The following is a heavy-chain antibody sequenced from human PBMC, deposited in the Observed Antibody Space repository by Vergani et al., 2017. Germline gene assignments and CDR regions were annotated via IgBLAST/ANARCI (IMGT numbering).Heavy chain of an antibody. D-gene: IGHD6-13*01. V-gene: IGHV4-30-4*08. CDR1: GGSISSGDYY. CDR2: IYYSGST. Sequence: QVQLQESGPGLVKPSQTLSLTCTVSGGSISSGDYYWSWIRQPPGKGLEWIGYIYYSGSTYYNPSLKSRVTLSVDTYKNQFSLKLSSVTAADTAVYYCARSVGYSSSWCDYWGQGTLVTVSA. J-gene: IGHJ4*02. CDR3: ARSVGYSSSWCDY.